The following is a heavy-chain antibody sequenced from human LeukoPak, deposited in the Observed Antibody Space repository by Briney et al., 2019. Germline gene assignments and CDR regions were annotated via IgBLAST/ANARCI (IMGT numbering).Heavy chain of an antibody. CDR1: GYTFTSYY. V-gene: IGHV1-46*01. CDR3: ARGRVDSSGYPEYYFDY. D-gene: IGHD3-22*01. J-gene: IGHJ4*02. Sequence: ASVKVSCKASGYTFTSYYMHWVRQAPGQGLEWMGIINPSGGSRSYAQKFQGRVTLTRDTSTSTVYMELSSLRSGDTAVYYCARGRVDSSGYPEYYFDYWGQGTLVTVSS. CDR2: INPSGGSR.